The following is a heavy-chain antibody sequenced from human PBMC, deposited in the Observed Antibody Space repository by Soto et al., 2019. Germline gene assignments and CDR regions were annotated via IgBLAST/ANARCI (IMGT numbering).Heavy chain of an antibody. V-gene: IGHV3-15*07. CDR3: TTDAQRGI. Sequence: EVQLVESGGGLVKPGGSLRLSCAASGLTFNNAWMNWVRQAPGKGLEWVGRIKSKNDGGATEYSAPVKDRFTISRDDSKNTLYLQMNSLKTEDTAVYYCTTDAQRGIWGQGTMVTVSS. CDR2: IKSKNDGGAT. CDR1: GLTFNNAW. D-gene: IGHD3-10*01. J-gene: IGHJ3*02.